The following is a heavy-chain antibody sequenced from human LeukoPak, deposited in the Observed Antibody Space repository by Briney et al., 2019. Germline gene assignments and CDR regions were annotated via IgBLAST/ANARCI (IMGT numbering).Heavy chain of an antibody. D-gene: IGHD4-23*01. CDR2: ISYDGSNK. CDR3: ARGPYGGNSHLDY. J-gene: IGHJ4*02. V-gene: IGHV3-30-3*01. CDR1: GFTFSSYA. Sequence: PGGSLRLSCAASGFTFSSYAMHWVRQAPGKGLEWVAVISYDGSNKYYADSVKGRFTISRDNSKNTLYLQMNSLRAEDTAVYYCARGPYGGNSHLDYWGQGTLVTVSS.